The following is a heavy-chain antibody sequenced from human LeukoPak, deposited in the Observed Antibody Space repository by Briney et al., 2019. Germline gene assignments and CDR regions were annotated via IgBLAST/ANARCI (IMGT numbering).Heavy chain of an antibody. J-gene: IGHJ4*02. CDR1: GFPFCIYA. CDR2: TSGSGGST. CDR3: AKGMSDDYGDSLLFDY. D-gene: IGHD4-17*01. V-gene: IGHV3-23*01. Sequence: GGSLTHPCAPSGFPFCIYAMIGVRQAPGKGGEGVSATSGSGGSTYYAEFVEGRFTISRDHSKNPLYLQMHSLGAEGTGVYYCAKGMSDDYGDSLLFDYWGQGTLVTVSS.